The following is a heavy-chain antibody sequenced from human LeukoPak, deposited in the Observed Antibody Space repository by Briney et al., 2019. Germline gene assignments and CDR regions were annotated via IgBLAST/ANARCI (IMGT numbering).Heavy chain of an antibody. CDR3: ATPGHYYDSSGYL. CDR2: SIPIFGTA. D-gene: IGHD3-22*01. CDR1: GGTFSSYA. Sequence: SVKVSCKXSGGTFSSYAISWVRQAPGQGLEWMGGSIPIFGTANYAQKFQGRVTITTDESTSTVYMELSSLRYEDTAVYYCATPGHYYDSSGYLWGQGTLVTVSS. J-gene: IGHJ4*02. V-gene: IGHV1-69*05.